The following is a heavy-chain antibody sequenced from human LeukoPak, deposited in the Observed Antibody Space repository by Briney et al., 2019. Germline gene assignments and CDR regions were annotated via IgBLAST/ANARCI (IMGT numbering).Heavy chain of an antibody. CDR1: GFTFSSYA. D-gene: IGHD6-19*01. V-gene: IGHV3-23*01. J-gene: IGHJ3*02. Sequence: PGGSLRLSCAASGFTFSSYAMSWVRQAPGKGLEWVSAISGSGGSTYYADSVKGRFTISRDNSKNTLYLQMNSLRAEDTAVYYCAKSRGYSSGWHIWQNAHRSAFDIWGQGTMVTVSS. CDR2: ISGSGGST. CDR3: AKSRGYSSGWHIWQNAHRSAFDI.